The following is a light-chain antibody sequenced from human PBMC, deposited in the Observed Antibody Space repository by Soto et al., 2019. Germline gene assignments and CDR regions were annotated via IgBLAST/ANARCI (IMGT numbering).Light chain of an antibody. J-gene: IGLJ3*02. CDR2: GNT. Sequence: QSVLTQPPSVSGAPGQRVTISCTGSSSNIGSGYDVHWYQQLPGTAPKLLIYGNTNRPSGVPDRFSGSKSGTSASLAITGLHAEADAGYYRQSYDSSLSDWVFGGGTKLTVL. CDR3: QSYDSSLSDWV. CDR1: SSNIGSGYD. V-gene: IGLV1-40*01.